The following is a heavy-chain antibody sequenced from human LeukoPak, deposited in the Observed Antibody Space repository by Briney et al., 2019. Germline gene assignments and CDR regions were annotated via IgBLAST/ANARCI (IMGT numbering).Heavy chain of an antibody. D-gene: IGHD5-18*01. CDR3: ARESRGYRYGYFYYYDMDV. CDR2: ISAYNRNI. J-gene: IGHJ6*02. Sequence: ASVKVSCKASGYTYTSYGISWVRQAPGQGLEWMGWISAYNRNINYAQKLQGRVTMTTDTSTSTAYMELRSLRSDDTAVYYCARESRGYRYGYFYYYDMDVWGQGTTVTVSS. V-gene: IGHV1-18*01. CDR1: GYTYTSYG.